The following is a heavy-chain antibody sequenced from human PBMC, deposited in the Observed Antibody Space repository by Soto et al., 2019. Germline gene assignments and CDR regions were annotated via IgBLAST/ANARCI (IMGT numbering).Heavy chain of an antibody. CDR1: GYTFTSYA. CDR3: ARSDIAAAGWPIDY. D-gene: IGHD6-13*01. J-gene: IGHJ4*02. CDR2: INAGNGNT. V-gene: IGHV1-3*01. Sequence: ASVKVSCKASGYTFTSYAMHCVRQAPGQRLEWMGWINAGNGNTKYSQKFQGRVTITRDTSASTAYMELSSLRSEDTAVYYCARSDIAAAGWPIDYWGQGTLVTVSS.